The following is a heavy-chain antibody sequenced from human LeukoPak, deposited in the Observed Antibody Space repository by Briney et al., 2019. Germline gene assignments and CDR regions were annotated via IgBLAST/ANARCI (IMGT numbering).Heavy chain of an antibody. D-gene: IGHD6-19*01. Sequence: PSETLSLTCAVYGGSFSGYYWSWIRQPPGKGLEWIGEINHSGSTNYNPSLKSRVTISVDTSKNQFSLKLSSVTAADTAVYYCARGLGGLVYFQHWGRGTLVTVSS. V-gene: IGHV4-34*01. CDR1: GGSFSGYY. J-gene: IGHJ1*01. CDR2: INHSGST. CDR3: ARGLGGLVYFQH.